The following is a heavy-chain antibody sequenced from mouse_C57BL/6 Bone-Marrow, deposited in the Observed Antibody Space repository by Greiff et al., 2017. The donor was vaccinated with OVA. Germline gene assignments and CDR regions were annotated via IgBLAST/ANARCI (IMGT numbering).Heavy chain of an antibody. D-gene: IGHD2-4*01. CDR3: ARSGAIDYDYFHWYFDV. J-gene: IGHJ1*03. CDR1: GYTFTSYW. CDR2: IDPSDSYT. V-gene: IGHV1-59*01. Sequence: QVQLQQPGAELVRPGTSVKLSCKASGYTFTSYWMHWVKQRPGQGLEWIGVIDPSDSYTNYTQKFKGKATLTVDTSSSTAYMQLSSLTSEDSAVYYCARSGAIDYDYFHWYFDVWGTGTTVTVSS.